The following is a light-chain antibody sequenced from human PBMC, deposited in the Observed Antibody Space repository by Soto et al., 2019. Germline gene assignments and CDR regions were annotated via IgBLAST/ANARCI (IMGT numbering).Light chain of an antibody. Sequence: EIVLTQSPGTLSLSPGERCTLSCMAIQSVSSTYLAWYQQKPGQAPRLLIYGASTRASGIPDRISGSGSGTDFTLTISRLEPEDFAVYYCQHYGSFTTFAGGTKVDIK. CDR1: QSVSSTY. CDR3: QHYGSFTT. J-gene: IGKJ4*01. V-gene: IGKV3-20*01. CDR2: GAS.